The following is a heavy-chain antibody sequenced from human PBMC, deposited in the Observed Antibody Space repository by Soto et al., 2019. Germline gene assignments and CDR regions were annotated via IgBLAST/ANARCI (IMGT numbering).Heavy chain of an antibody. D-gene: IGHD3-10*01. CDR1: GFTFSSYG. CDR3: GRDRPRAITVVRGVIANPLGY. V-gene: IGHV3-33*01. Sequence: QVQLVESGGGVVQPGRSLRLSCAASGFTFSSYGMHWVRQAPGKGLEWVAVIWYDGGNKYYADSVKGRFTISRDNSKNTLYLQMNCLRAEDTGVYYCGRDRPRAITVVRGVIANPLGYWGQGTLVTVSS. CDR2: IWYDGGNK. J-gene: IGHJ4*02.